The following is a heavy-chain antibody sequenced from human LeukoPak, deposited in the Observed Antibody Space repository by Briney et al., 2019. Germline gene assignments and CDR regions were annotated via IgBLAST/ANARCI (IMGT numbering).Heavy chain of an antibody. CDR2: ISGSGGST. Sequence: GGSLRLSCAASGFTFSSYAMSWVRQAPGKGLEWVSAISGSGGSTYYADSVKGRFTISRDKSKNTLYPQMNSLRAEDTAVYYCAKGFLRGYPYYMDVWGKGTTVTVSS. CDR3: AKGFLRGYPYYMDV. CDR1: GFTFSSYA. V-gene: IGHV3-23*01. D-gene: IGHD3-22*01. J-gene: IGHJ6*03.